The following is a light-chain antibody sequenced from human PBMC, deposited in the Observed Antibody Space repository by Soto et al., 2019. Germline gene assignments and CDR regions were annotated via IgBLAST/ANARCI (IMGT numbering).Light chain of an antibody. V-gene: IGLV2-14*03. CDR1: SSDVGGYNY. Sequence: QSVVTQPASVSGSPGQSITISCTGTSSDVGGYNYVSWYQQHPDKAPKLLIFDVRSRPSGISNRFSGSKSGNTASLTISGLQAADGADYYCSSYTTSGALVFGGGTKVTVL. CDR3: SSYTTSGALV. J-gene: IGLJ3*02. CDR2: DVR.